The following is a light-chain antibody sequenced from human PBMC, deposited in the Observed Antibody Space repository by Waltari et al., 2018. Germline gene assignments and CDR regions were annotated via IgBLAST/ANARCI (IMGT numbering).Light chain of an antibody. CDR1: QSVSRA. Sequence: EIVLTQSPGTLSLSLGERATVSCRASQSVSRALAWYQQKPGQAPRLLIYGASTRATGIPERFSGSGSWTDFSLTISRLEPDDFAVYFCQHYLRLPVTFGQGTTVEI. V-gene: IGKV3-20*01. CDR2: GAS. CDR3: QHYLRLPVT. J-gene: IGKJ1*01.